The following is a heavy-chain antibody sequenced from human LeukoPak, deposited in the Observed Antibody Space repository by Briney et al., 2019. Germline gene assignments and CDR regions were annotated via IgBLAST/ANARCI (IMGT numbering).Heavy chain of an antibody. D-gene: IGHD6-19*01. V-gene: IGHV1-8*01. Sequence: ASVKVSCKASGYTFTSYDINWVRQATGQGLEWMGWMNPNSGNTGYAQKFQGRVTMTRNTSISTAYMELSSLRSEDTVVYYCARGIGIAVAGSNYYYYYGMDVWGQGTTVTVSS. CDR3: ARGIGIAVAGSNYYYYYGMDV. J-gene: IGHJ6*02. CDR2: MNPNSGNT. CDR1: GYTFTSYD.